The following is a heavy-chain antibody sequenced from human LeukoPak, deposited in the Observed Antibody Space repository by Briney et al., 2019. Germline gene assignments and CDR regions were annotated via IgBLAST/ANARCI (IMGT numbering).Heavy chain of an antibody. Sequence: KASETLSLTCAVYGGSFSGYYWSWIRQPPGKGLEWIGEINHSGSTNYNPSLKSRVTISVDTSKNQFSLKLSSVTAADTAVYYCARGTRFGEPLDWGQGTLVTVSS. V-gene: IGHV4-34*01. CDR3: ARGTRFGEPLD. CDR1: GGSFSGYY. J-gene: IGHJ4*02. D-gene: IGHD3-10*01. CDR2: INHSGST.